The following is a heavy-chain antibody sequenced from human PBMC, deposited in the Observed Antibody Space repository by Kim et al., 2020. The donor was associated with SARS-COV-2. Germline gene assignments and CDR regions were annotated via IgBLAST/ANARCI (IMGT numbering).Heavy chain of an antibody. V-gene: IGHV4-39*01. Sequence: SETLSLTCTVSGGSISSSSYYWGWIRQPPGKGLEWIGSIYYSGSTYYNPSLKSRVTISVDTSKNQFSLKLSSVTAADTAVYYCARCTSDYYDSSGYYNFFDYWGQGTLVTVSS. D-gene: IGHD3-22*01. CDR1: GGSISSSSYY. CDR2: IYYSGST. J-gene: IGHJ4*02. CDR3: ARCTSDYYDSSGYYNFFDY.